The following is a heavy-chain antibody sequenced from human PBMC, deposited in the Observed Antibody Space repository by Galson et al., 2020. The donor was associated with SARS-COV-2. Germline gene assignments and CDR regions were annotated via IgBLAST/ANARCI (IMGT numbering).Heavy chain of an antibody. Sequence: GESLKISCKASGYTFTGYYMHWVRQAPGQGLEWMGWINPNSGGTNYAQKFQGRVTMTRDTSISTAYMELSRLRSDDTAVYYCVSQATVVTLLDYWGQGTLVTVSS. J-gene: IGHJ4*02. V-gene: IGHV1-2*02. D-gene: IGHD4-17*01. CDR1: GYTFTGYY. CDR3: VSQATVVTLLDY. CDR2: INPNSGGT.